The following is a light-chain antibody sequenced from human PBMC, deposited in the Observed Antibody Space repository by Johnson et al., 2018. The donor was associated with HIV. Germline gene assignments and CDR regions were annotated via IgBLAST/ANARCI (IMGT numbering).Light chain of an antibody. CDR3: GTWDSRLSAWS. V-gene: IGLV1-51*01. Sequence: QSVLTQPPSVSAAPRQKVTISCSGSSSNIGNNYVSWYQQLPGTAPKLLIYDNNKRPSGIPARFSGSKSGTSATLDITGLQTGDEADYYCGTWDSRLSAWSFGAGTKVTVL. CDR2: DNN. J-gene: IGLJ1*01. CDR1: SSNIGNNY.